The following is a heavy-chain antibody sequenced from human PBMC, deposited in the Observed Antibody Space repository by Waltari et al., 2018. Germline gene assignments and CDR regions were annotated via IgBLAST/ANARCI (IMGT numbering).Heavy chain of an antibody. CDR2: INGNSGNT. V-gene: IGHV4-59*12. Sequence: QVLLQESGPGLVKLSETLFLNCAAAGGSFCSYCSSWIRQPPGKGLEWIGEINGNSGNTNYNPSLKSRVTISKDASKNQFSLKLSSVTAADTAVYYCASMVSATFDFWGQGVLATVSS. J-gene: IGHJ4*02. D-gene: IGHD2-8*01. CDR3: ASMVSATFDF. CDR1: GGSFCSYC.